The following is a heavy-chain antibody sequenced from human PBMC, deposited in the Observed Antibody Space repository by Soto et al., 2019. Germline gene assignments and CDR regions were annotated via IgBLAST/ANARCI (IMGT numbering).Heavy chain of an antibody. Sequence: GGSLRLSCEASGFTFSGYGMHWVRQAPGKGLEWVAVISYDGNTKYYSDSVKGRFTISRDNSKNTLCLQLNSLRTEDTAVYYCANQIATGHWGRGTLVTVSS. D-gene: IGHD3-22*01. CDR2: ISYDGNTK. CDR1: GFTFSGYG. V-gene: IGHV3-30*18. CDR3: ANQIATGH. J-gene: IGHJ4*02.